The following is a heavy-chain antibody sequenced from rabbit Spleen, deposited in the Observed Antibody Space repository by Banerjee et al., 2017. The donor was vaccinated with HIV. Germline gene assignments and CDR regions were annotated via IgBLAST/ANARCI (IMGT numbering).Heavy chain of an antibody. D-gene: IGHD1-1*01. CDR3: ARDSSSSFSSYGMDL. CDR1: GFDFSSGYD. J-gene: IGHJ6*01. Sequence: QEQLVESGGGLVQPEGSLTLTCKGFGFDFSSGYDMCWVRQAPGKGLEWIACIDAGSSDFTYHASWAKGRFTISKTSSTTVTLQATSLTAADTATYFCARDSSSSFSSYGMDLWGQGTLVTVS. V-gene: IGHV1S45*01. CDR2: IDAGSSDFT.